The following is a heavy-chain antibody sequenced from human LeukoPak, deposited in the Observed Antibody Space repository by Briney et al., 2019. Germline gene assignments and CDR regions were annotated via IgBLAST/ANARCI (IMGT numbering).Heavy chain of an antibody. D-gene: IGHD3-16*02. CDR3: ARAGYDYVWGSYRSDAFDI. CDR1: GYTFTSYA. Sequence: ASVKVSCKASGYTFTSYAMHWVRQAPGQRLEWMGWINAGNGNTKYSQEFQGRVTITRDTSASTAYMELSSLRSEDMAVYYCARAGYDYVWGSYRSDAFDIWGQGTMVTVSS. J-gene: IGHJ3*02. V-gene: IGHV1-3*03. CDR2: INAGNGNT.